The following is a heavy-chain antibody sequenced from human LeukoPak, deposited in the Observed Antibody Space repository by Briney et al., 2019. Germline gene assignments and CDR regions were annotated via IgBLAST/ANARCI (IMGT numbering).Heavy chain of an antibody. CDR3: ARDSHKFDSSGYYPDAFDI. CDR1: GFTFSNYD. D-gene: IGHD3-22*01. J-gene: IGHJ3*02. V-gene: IGHV3-48*03. Sequence: GGSLRLSCAASGFTFSNYDMHWVRQAPGKGLEWVSYISSSGSSIYYADSVKGRFTISRDNAKKSLYLQMHSLRAEDTAVYYCARDSHKFDSSGYYPDAFDIWGQGTMVTVSS. CDR2: ISSSGSSI.